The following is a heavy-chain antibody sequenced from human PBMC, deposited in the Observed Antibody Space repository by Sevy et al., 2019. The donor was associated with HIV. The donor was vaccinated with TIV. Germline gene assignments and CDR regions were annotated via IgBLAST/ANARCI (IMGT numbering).Heavy chain of an antibody. CDR2: IYTSGST. V-gene: IGHV4-4*07. Sequence: SETLSLTCTVSGGSISSYYWSWIRQPAGKGLEWIGRIYTSGSTNYNPSLKSRVTMSVDTSKNQFSLKLSSVTAADTAVYYCAGDRGYCTNGVCYLPYFDYWGQGTLVTVSS. D-gene: IGHD2-8*01. J-gene: IGHJ4*02. CDR3: AGDRGYCTNGVCYLPYFDY. CDR1: GGSISSYY.